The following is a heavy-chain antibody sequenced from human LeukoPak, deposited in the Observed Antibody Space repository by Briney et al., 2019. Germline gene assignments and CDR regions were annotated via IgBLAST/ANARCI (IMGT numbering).Heavy chain of an antibody. J-gene: IGHJ4*02. CDR1: GFTFRSYW. CDR3: TIFSFILAVGIAAH. Sequence: SGGSLRLSCAASGFTFRSYWMHWVRQAPGKGLVWVSRINSDGSTPSYADSVKGRLTISRDNAKNTLYLQMKSLRAEDTAVYYITIFSFILAVGIAAHWGPGALVHVSS. CDR2: INSDGSTP. D-gene: IGHD6-13*01. V-gene: IGHV3-74*01.